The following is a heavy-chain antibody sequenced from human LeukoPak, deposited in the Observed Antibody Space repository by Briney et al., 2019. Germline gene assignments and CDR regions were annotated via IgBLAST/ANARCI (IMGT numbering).Heavy chain of an antibody. Sequence: GGSLRLSCAASEFTLSSYSMNWVRQAPGKGLEWVSYISSSSTHIYYADSVKGRFTISRDNARNSLYLQMNSLRAEDTAIYYCARSEHSSSSFDYWGQGTLVTVSS. D-gene: IGHD6-6*01. J-gene: IGHJ4*02. CDR1: EFTLSSYS. V-gene: IGHV3-21*01. CDR2: ISSSSTHI. CDR3: ARSEHSSSSFDY.